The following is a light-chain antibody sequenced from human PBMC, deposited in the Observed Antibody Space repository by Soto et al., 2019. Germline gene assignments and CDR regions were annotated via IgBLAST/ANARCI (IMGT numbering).Light chain of an antibody. CDR2: GAK. Sequence: DIQMAPSPARLYASVGARATNNNRASQAISNYLNWYQQKPGKAPNLLIFGAKTLQSGVPSRFSGSGYGTDFTLTITTLLPEDVGIYYCQQCHATPLTFGQGTRLEIK. CDR1: QAISNY. V-gene: IGKV1-39*01. CDR3: QQCHATPLT. J-gene: IGKJ5*01.